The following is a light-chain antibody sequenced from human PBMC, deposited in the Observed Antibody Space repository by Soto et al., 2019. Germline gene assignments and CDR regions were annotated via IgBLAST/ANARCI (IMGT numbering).Light chain of an antibody. V-gene: IGLV7-43*01. Sequence: QTVVTQEPSLTVSPGGTVTLTWASSTGAVTSDHHPGWFQQKPGQAPRALIHSTNNKHSWTLARFSGSLLGGKAALTLSGVQPEDEAAYYCLIYDAAAQAWVFGGGTKLTVL. CDR2: STN. CDR1: TGAVTSDHH. CDR3: LIYDAAAQAWV. J-gene: IGLJ3*02.